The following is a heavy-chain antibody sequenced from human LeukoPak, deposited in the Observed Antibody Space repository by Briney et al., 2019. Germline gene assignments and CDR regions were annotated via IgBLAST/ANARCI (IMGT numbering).Heavy chain of an antibody. J-gene: IGHJ4*02. D-gene: IGHD3-22*01. CDR3: ARSLIVASEDY. CDR2: ISASGAVP. Sequence: PGGSLRLSCAASGFRFDSFYMGWIRQVPGKGLDYIAFISASGAVPYYAESVKGRLTISRDNAKNSVSLQMNSLSADDTAVYYCARSLIVASEDYWGQGTLVTVSS. CDR1: GFRFDSFY. V-gene: IGHV3-11*04.